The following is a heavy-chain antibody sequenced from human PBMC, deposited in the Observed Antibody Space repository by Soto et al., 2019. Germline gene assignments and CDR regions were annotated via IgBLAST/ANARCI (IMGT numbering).Heavy chain of an antibody. CDR2: ISGSGDST. J-gene: IGHJ2*01. CDR3: AKAAGGYCSTTTCAGNFGYFDL. D-gene: IGHD2-2*01. V-gene: IGHV3-23*01. CDR1: GFTFSSYA. Sequence: EVQLLESGGGLVQPGGSLRLSCAASGFTFSSYAMSWVRQAPGKGLEWVSGISGSGDSTYYADSVKGRFTISRDNSKSTLYLQRNSLRADDTAVYYCAKAAGGYCSTTTCAGNFGYFDLWGRGTLVTVSS.